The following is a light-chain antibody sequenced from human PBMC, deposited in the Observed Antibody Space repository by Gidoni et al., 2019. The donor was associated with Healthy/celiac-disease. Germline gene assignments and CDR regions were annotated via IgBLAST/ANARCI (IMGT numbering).Light chain of an antibody. V-gene: IGKV1-39*01. CDR1: QSISSY. Sequence: DIQMTQSPSPLSASVGDRLTITCRPSQSISSYLNWYQQKPGKAPRLLIYAASSLQSGVPSRFSGSGSGTDFTLTISSLQPEDFATYYCQQSYSTPRAFGGGTKVEIK. CDR2: AAS. CDR3: QQSYSTPRA. J-gene: IGKJ4*02.